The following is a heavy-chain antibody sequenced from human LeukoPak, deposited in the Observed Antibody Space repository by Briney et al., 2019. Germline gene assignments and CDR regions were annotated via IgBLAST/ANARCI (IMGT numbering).Heavy chain of an antibody. CDR2: MSPNRGYT. CDR1: GYTFTTYD. J-gene: IGHJ5*02. V-gene: IGHV1-8*03. D-gene: IGHD1-26*01. CDR3: ARGLGVGATNYFDP. Sequence: ASVKVSCKASGYTFTTYDINWVRQATAQGLEWMGWMSPNRGYTGYAQKFQGRVTFSRNISITTAYMELSGLTSEDTAVYYCARGLGVGATNYFDPWAQGTLVTVSS.